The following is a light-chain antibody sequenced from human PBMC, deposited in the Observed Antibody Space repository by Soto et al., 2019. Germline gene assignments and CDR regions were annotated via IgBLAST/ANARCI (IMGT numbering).Light chain of an antibody. J-gene: IGLJ3*02. V-gene: IGLV2-14*01. CDR2: EVS. CDR1: SGDVGGYNY. CDR3: TSYTSSSTWV. Sequence: QSVLTQPASVSGSPGQSITISCTGTSGDVGGYNYVSWYQQHPDKAPKLMIYEVSNRPSGVSNRFSGPKSGNTASLTISGLQAEDEADYYCTSYTSSSTWVFGGGTQLTVL.